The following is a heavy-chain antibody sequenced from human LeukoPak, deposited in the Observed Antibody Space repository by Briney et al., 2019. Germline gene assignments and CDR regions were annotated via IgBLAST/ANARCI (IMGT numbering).Heavy chain of an antibody. Sequence: GGSLRLSCAASGFTFSSYAMHWVRQAPGKGLEWVAVISFDGSNKHYADSVKGRFTISRDNSKNTLYLQMNSLRAEDTAVYYCAKERDSWYYFDYWGQGTLVTVSS. CDR3: AKERDSWYYFDY. V-gene: IGHV3-30*04. D-gene: IGHD6-13*01. CDR1: GFTFSSYA. CDR2: ISFDGSNK. J-gene: IGHJ4*02.